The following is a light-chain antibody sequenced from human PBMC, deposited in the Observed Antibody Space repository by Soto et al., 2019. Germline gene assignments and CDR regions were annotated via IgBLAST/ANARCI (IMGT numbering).Light chain of an antibody. CDR2: IAS. CDR1: QGIRNY. CDR3: QQVNSYPIT. J-gene: IGKJ5*01. Sequence: DIQLTQSPSFLSASVGDRVTITCRASQGIRNYLAWYQQKPGRAPKLLIYIASTLQTGVPSRFSGSESGTEFTLTITSLQPEDFATYYCQQVNSYPITFGQGTRLEIK. V-gene: IGKV1-9*01.